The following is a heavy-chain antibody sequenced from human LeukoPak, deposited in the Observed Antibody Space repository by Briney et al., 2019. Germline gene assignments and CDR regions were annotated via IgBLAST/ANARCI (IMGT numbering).Heavy chain of an antibody. J-gene: IGHJ4*02. CDR2: ISYDGSNK. V-gene: IGHV3-30*18. Sequence: GRSLRLSCAASGFTFSSYGMHWVRQAPGKGLGGGAVISYDGSNKYCADSVKGRFTISRDNSKNTLYLQMNSLRAEDTAVYYCAKSNSYGSGSYCDYWGQGTLVTVSS. CDR1: GFTFSSYG. D-gene: IGHD3-10*01. CDR3: AKSNSYGSGSYCDY.